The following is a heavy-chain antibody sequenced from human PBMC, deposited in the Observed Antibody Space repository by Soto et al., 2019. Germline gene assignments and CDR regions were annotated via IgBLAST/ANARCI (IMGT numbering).Heavy chain of an antibody. CDR2: IIPIFGTA. D-gene: IGHD6-19*01. V-gene: IGHV1-69*01. J-gene: IGHJ3*02. CDR1: GGTFSSYA. Sequence: QVQLVQSGAEVKKPGSSVKVSCKASGGTFSSYAISWVRQAPGQGLEWMGGIIPIFGTANYAQKFQGRVTITADESTSTAYMELSSLRSEDTAVYYCARAPRMAVDGTGAAFDIWGQGTMVTVSS. CDR3: ARAPRMAVDGTGAAFDI.